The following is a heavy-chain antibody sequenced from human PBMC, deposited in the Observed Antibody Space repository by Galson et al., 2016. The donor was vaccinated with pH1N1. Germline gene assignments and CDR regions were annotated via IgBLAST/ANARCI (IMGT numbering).Heavy chain of an antibody. CDR2: ISGGDGST. Sequence: SLRLSCAASGFKASGFTFSNYAMSWVRQAPGKGLEWVSTISGGDGSTYYADSVKGRFTISRDNSKNTLYLQMNSLRAEDTAVYYCARGDEDWGDYFDYWGQGTLVTVSS. CDR3: ARGDEDWGDYFDY. V-gene: IGHV3-23*01. J-gene: IGHJ4*02. CDR1: GFKASGFTFSNYA. D-gene: IGHD3/OR15-3a*01.